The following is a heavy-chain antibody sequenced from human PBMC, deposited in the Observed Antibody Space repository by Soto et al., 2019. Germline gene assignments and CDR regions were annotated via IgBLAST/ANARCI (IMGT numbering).Heavy chain of an antibody. D-gene: IGHD4-17*01. J-gene: IGHJ4*02. CDR1: GDSMSSSFW. CDR2: IYHTEST. CDR3: ARYDFGTFDY. Sequence: QVLLQESGPGLVKPSGTLSLTCAVSGDSMSSSFWWSWVRQPPGKGLEWIGEIYHTESTVYNPSLKSRVTISVDKSKNQFSLNLDSVTAVDTAVYYCARYDFGTFDYWGRGILVTVSS. V-gene: IGHV4-4*02.